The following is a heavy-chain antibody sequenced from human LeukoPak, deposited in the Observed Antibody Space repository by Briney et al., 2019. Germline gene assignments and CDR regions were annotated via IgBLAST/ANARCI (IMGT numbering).Heavy chain of an antibody. V-gene: IGHV1-46*01. CDR2: INHSGGST. CDR3: ATDYYDSSAYQNYYMDV. D-gene: IGHD3-22*01. J-gene: IGHJ6*03. CDR1: GYTFTSYY. Sequence: GASVTVSCKASGYTFTSYYMHWVRQAPGQGLEGMGIINHSGGSTSYAQKFQGRVTMTRDMSTSTVYMELSSLRSEDTAVYYCATDYYDSSAYQNYYMDVWGKGTTVTVSS.